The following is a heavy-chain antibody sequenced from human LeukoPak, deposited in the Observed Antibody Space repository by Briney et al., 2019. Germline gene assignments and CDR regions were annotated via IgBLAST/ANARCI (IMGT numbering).Heavy chain of an antibody. V-gene: IGHV4-39*01. CDR3: ARQNGVGLFILP. D-gene: IGHD3-3*01. Sequence: SETLSLTCTVFGGSITNYSYYWGWIRQPPGKGLEWIGTIYYSGSSYYNPSLKSRVTISVDTSKNQFSLKLTSVTAADTAVYYCARQNGVGLFILPGGQGTLVTVSS. CDR2: IYYSGSS. J-gene: IGHJ4*02. CDR1: GGSITNYSYY.